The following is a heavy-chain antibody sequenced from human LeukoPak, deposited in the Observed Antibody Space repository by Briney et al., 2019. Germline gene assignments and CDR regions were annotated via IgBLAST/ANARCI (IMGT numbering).Heavy chain of an antibody. Sequence: PGGSLRLSCAASGFTFSSYGMDWVRQAPGKGLEWVAFIWYDGSDKYYADSVKGRFTISRDNSKNTLYLQMNSLRAENTAVYYCEKGLYYTDGLCDNDYFDNWGQGTVVTVSS. CDR3: EKGLYYTDGLCDNDYFDN. V-gene: IGHV3-30*02. J-gene: IGHJ4*02. CDR1: GFTFSSYG. D-gene: IGHD2-8*01. CDR2: IWYDGSDK.